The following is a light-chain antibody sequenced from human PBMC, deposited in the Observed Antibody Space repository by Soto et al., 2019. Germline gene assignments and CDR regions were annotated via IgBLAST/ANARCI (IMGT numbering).Light chain of an antibody. V-gene: IGLV9-49*01. CDR1: SGYSNYK. J-gene: IGLJ2*01. Sequence: QPVLTQPPSASASLGASVTLTCTLSSGYSNYKVDWYQQRPGKGPRFVMRVGTGGIVGSKGDGTPDRFSVLGSGLNRYLTIKNIQEEDESDYHCGADHGRGSNSVQVFGGGTKPTV. CDR3: GADHGRGSNSVQV. CDR2: VGTGGIVG.